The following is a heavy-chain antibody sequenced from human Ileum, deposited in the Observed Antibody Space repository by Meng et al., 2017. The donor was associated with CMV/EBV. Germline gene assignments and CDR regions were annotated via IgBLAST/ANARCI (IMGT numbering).Heavy chain of an antibody. CDR3: TRGWTSGTENWFDP. Sequence: SVFSLTDYYGDWVRQAPGKGLEWVGRSRDKGHSYTTEYAGSMKGRLTISRDDSENSVHLQMNSLKIEDTAVYYCTRGWTSGTENWFDPWGQGTLVTVSS. V-gene: IGHV3-72*01. CDR2: SRDKGHSYTT. CDR1: VFSLTDYY. J-gene: IGHJ5*02. D-gene: IGHD1-26*01.